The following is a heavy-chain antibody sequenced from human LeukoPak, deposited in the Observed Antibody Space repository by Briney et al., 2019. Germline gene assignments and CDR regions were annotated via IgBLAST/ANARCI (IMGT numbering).Heavy chain of an antibody. CDR2: IIPILGIA. CDR3: ARDYNSYDSSGYSH. Sequence: SVTVSSKASGGTFTSYAISRVRQAPGQGLEWMGRIIPILGIANYAQKFQGKVTIPADKSTSTAYMDLSRLRSEDTAVYYCARDYNSYDSSGYSHWGQGTLVTVSS. CDR1: GGTFTSYA. J-gene: IGHJ4*02. V-gene: IGHV1-69*04. D-gene: IGHD3-22*01.